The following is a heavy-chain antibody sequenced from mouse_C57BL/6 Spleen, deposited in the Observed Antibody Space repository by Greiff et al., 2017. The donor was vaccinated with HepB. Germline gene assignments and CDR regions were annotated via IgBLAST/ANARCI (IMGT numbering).Heavy chain of an antibody. V-gene: IGHV1-55*01. CDR1: GYTFTSYW. D-gene: IGHD1-1*01. CDR3: ARNYGSNFDY. Sequence: QVQLKQPGAELVKPGASVKMSCKASGYTFTSYWITWVKQRPGQGLEWIGDIYPGSGSTSYNEKFKSKATLTVDTSSSTAYMQLSSLKSEDSAVYYCARNYGSNFDYWGQGTTLTVSS. J-gene: IGHJ2*01. CDR2: IYPGSGST.